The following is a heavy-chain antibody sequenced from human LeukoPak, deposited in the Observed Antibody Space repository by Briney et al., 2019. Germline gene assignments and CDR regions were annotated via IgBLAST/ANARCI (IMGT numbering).Heavy chain of an antibody. J-gene: IGHJ4*02. Sequence: SQTLSLTCIVSNVSVGSGGYYWTWIRQHPGKGLEWIGYIYYSGSTYFSPSLKSRVSMSVDTSKNQFSLRLTSVTAADTAVYFCAAKGGGYDYRYWGQGTLVTVSS. V-gene: IGHV4-31*03. CDR2: IYYSGST. CDR1: NVSVGSGGYY. D-gene: IGHD5-12*01. CDR3: AAKGGGYDYRY.